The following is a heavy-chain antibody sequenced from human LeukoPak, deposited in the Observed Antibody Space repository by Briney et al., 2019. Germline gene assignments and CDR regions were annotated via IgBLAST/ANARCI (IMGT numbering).Heavy chain of an antibody. J-gene: IGHJ4*02. CDR2: INPKSGDT. D-gene: IGHD5-24*01. CDR3: AKETGQFEHDS. V-gene: IGHV1-2*02. CDR1: GYTFTAYY. Sequence: GASVKVSCKAYGYTFTAYYMHWVRQAPGQGPEWMGWINPKSGDTNYAQKFQGRVTMTRDTSISTGYMELGRLTSDDTAVYYCAKETGQFEHDSWGQGTLVTVSS.